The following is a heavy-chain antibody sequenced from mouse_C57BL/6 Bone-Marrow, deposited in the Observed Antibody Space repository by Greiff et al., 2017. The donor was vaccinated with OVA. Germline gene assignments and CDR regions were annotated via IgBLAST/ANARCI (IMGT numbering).Heavy chain of an antibody. CDR1: GFTFSSYA. J-gene: IGHJ4*01. D-gene: IGHD2-1*01. CDR3: TRLLDAMDY. V-gene: IGHV5-9-1*02. CDR2: ISSGGDYI. Sequence: EVMLVESGEGLVKPGGSLKLSCAASGFTFSSYAMSWVRQTPEKRLEWVAYISSGGDYIYYADTVKGRFTISRDNARNALYLQMSSLKSEDTAMYYCTRLLDAMDYWGQGTAVTVSS.